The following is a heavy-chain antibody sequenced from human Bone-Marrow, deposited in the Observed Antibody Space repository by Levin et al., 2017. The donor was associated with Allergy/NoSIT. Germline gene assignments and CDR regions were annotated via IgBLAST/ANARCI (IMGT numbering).Heavy chain of an antibody. Sequence: SPTLSLTCSVSGGSVNNPNDYWSWIRQRPGKGLEWIGYIYYSGITYYTPSLKSRVTISIDTSKNQFFLNVNSVTAADTAVYYCARTVFWNGHCDTWGQGALVTVSS. CDR2: IYYSGIT. CDR1: GGSVNNPNDY. V-gene: IGHV4-31*03. CDR3: ARTVFWNGHCDT. D-gene: IGHD3-3*01. J-gene: IGHJ4*02.